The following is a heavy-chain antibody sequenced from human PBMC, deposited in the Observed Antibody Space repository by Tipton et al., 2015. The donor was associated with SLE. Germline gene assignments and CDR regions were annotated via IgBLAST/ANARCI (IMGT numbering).Heavy chain of an antibody. V-gene: IGHV4-39*07. CDR1: GGSLSRSSYY. J-gene: IGHJ3*02. D-gene: IGHD3-22*01. CDR3: ARRSYYYDSSGPIGI. Sequence: TLSLTCSVSGGSLSRSSYYWCWFRQPPGKGLEWIGTIYSRGSTDYNPSPKSRVTISVDTSKNPFSLKLSSVTAADTAVYYCARRSYYYDSSGPIGIWGQGTMVTVSS. CDR2: IYSRGST.